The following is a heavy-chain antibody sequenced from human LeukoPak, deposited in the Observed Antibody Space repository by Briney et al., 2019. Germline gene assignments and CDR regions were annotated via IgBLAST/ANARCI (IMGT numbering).Heavy chain of an antibody. Sequence: PSETLSLTCAVYGGSFSGYYWSWIRQPPGKGLEWIGEINHSGSTNYNPSLKSRVTISVDTSKNQFSLKLSSVTAADTAVYYCALVRGVITYNWFDPWGQGTLVTVSS. J-gene: IGHJ5*02. CDR3: ALVRGVITYNWFDP. V-gene: IGHV4-34*01. D-gene: IGHD3-10*01. CDR2: INHSGST. CDR1: GGSFSGYY.